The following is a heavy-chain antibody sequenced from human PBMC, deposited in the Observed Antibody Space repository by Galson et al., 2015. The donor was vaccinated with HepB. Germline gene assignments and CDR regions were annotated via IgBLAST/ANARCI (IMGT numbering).Heavy chain of an antibody. CDR2: IRIKPNNYAT. V-gene: IGHV3-73*01. Sequence: SLRLSCAASGLTFSGSGMHWVRQASGKGLEWVGRIRIKPNNYATSYAESVKGRFIISRDDLKNMAYLQMNSLKTEDTAAYYYTRQEDYYDAGFDYWGQGVLVTVSS. J-gene: IGHJ4*02. CDR1: GLTFSGSG. CDR3: TRQEDYYDAGFDY. D-gene: IGHD3-22*01.